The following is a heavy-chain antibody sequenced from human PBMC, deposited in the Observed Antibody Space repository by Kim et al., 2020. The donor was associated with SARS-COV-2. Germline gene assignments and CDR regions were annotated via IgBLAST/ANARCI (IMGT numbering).Heavy chain of an antibody. CDR1: GYTFTSYA. CDR3: ARDRSIRIWFGELFSVDYYYGMDV. CDR2: INAGNGNT. J-gene: IGHJ6*02. Sequence: ASVKVSCKASGYTFTSYAMHWVRQAPGQRLEWMGWINAGNGNTKYSQKFQGRVTITRDTSASTAYMELSSLRSEDTAVYYCARDRSIRIWFGELFSVDYYYGMDVWGQGTTVTVSS. D-gene: IGHD3-10*01. V-gene: IGHV1-3*01.